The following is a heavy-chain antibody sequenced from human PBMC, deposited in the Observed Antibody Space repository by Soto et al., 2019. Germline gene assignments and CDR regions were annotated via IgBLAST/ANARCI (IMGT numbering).Heavy chain of an antibody. D-gene: IGHD3-3*01. Sequence: GGSLRISCAASGFTFSSYAMSWVRQAPGKGLEWVSAISGSGGSTYYADSVKGRFTISRDNSKNTLYLQMNSLRAEDTAVYYCAKNYDFWSGRPTDGMDVWGHGTTVTVSS. CDR3: AKNYDFWSGRPTDGMDV. CDR1: GFTFSSYA. CDR2: ISGSGGST. V-gene: IGHV3-23*01. J-gene: IGHJ6*02.